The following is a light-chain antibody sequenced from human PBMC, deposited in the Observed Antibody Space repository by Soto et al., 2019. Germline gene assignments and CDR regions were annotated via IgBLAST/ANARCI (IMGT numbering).Light chain of an antibody. J-gene: IGLJ1*01. V-gene: IGLV1-44*01. CDR3: AAWDDSLNGYA. CDR1: SSNIGINV. Sequence: QSVLTQPPSASVTPGQRVTISCSGSSSNIGINVLSWYQQLPGAAPKLLIYSNDQRPSGVPDRFSGSKSGTSASLAISGLQSEDEADYYCAAWDDSLNGYAFGPGTKLTVL. CDR2: SND.